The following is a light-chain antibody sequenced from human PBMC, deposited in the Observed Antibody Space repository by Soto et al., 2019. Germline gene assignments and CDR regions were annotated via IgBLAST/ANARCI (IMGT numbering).Light chain of an antibody. V-gene: IGKV4-1*01. J-gene: IGKJ4*01. CDR2: WAS. Sequence: DIVMTQSPDSLAVSLCERATINCKSSQSVLYSSNNKNYLAWYQQKPGQPPKLLIYWASTRESGVPDRFSGSGSGTDFTLTISSLQAEDVAAYYCQQYYSSPLTFGGGAKVDIK. CDR3: QQYYSSPLT. CDR1: QSVLYSSNNKNY.